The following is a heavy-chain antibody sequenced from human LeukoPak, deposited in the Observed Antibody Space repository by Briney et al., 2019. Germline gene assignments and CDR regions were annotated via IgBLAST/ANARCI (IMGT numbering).Heavy chain of an antibody. CDR2: ISWDGGST. D-gene: IGHD6-13*01. V-gene: IGHV3-43*01. J-gene: IGHJ4*02. Sequence: GGSLRLSCAASGFTFDDYTMHWVRQAPGKGLEWVSLISWDGGSTYYADSVKGRFTISRDNSKNSLYPQMNSLRTEDTALYYCAKDSFGYSSSWPEMTIDYWGQGTLVTVSS. CDR1: GFTFDDYT. CDR3: AKDSFGYSSSWPEMTIDY.